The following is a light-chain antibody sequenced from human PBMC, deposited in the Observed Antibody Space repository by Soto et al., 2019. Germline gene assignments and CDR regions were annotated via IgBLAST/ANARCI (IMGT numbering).Light chain of an antibody. CDR3: QQRVNWPPT. CDR2: DAS. V-gene: IGKV3-11*01. CDR1: QSISDY. Sequence: EIVLTQSPATLSLSPGERATLSCRAGQSISDYLAWYQQRPGQAPRLLIFDASNRATGVPDRFSGGGSGTDFTLIISSLEPEDFAVYYCQQRVNWPPTFGGWTKVEI. J-gene: IGKJ4*01.